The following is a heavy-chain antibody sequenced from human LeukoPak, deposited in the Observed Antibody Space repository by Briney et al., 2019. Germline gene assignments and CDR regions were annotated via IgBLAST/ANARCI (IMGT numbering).Heavy chain of an antibody. CDR3: ARRITIFGPFDP. D-gene: IGHD3-3*01. CDR1: GGSISSYY. J-gene: IGHJ5*02. CDR2: IYTSGST. V-gene: IGHV4-4*07. Sequence: SETLSLTCTVSGGSISSYYWSWIRQPAGKGLEWIGRIYTSGSTNYNPSPKSRVTISVDSSKNQFSLKLSSVTAADTAVYYCARRITIFGPFDPWGQGTLVTVSS.